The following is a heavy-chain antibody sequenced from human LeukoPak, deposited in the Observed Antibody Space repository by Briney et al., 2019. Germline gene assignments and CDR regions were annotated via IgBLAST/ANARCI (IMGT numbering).Heavy chain of an antibody. CDR3: ASQSEVYYYGSGSYYNRIPHY. CDR2: IYYSGST. Sequence: SETLSLTCTVSGGSISSSSYYWGWIRQPPGTGLEWIGSIYYSGSTYYNPSLKSRVTISVDTSKNQFSLKLSSVTAADTAVYYCASQSEVYYYGSGSYYNRIPHYWGQGTLVTVSS. V-gene: IGHV4-39*01. CDR1: GGSISSSSYY. D-gene: IGHD3-10*01. J-gene: IGHJ4*02.